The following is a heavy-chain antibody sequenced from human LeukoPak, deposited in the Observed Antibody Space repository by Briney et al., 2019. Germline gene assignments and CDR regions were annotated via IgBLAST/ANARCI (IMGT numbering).Heavy chain of an antibody. CDR1: GGYILGLH. D-gene: IGHD4-23*01. V-gene: IGHV4-59*11. CDR2: IYYSGST. Sequence: SETLSLTCTVSGGYILGLHWSLIRQPPRKGPEWIGYIYYSGSTNYNPSLKSRVTISVDTPKNQFSLKLSSVTAADTAVYYCARSTVVTPFDYWGQGTLVTVSA. CDR3: ARSTVVTPFDY. J-gene: IGHJ4*02.